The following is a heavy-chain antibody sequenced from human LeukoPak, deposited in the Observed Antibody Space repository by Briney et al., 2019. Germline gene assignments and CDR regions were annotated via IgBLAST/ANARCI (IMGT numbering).Heavy chain of an antibody. J-gene: IGHJ4*02. CDR1: GGTFSSYA. CDR3: ARSPPPIVVVPAAEYYFDY. D-gene: IGHD2-2*01. V-gene: IGHV1-69*05. CDR2: IIPIFGTA. Sequence: SVKVSCKASGGTFSSYAICWVRQAPGQGLEWMGGIIPIFGTANYAQKFQGRVAITTDESTSTAYMELSSLRSEDTAVYYCARSPPPIVVVPAAEYYFDYWGQGTLVTVSS.